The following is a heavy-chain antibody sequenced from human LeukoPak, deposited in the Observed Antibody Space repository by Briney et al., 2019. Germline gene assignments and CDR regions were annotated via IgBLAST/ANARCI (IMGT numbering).Heavy chain of an antibody. CDR1: GGSISSGGYY. V-gene: IGHV4-31*03. D-gene: IGHD3-10*01. CDR3: ARDGGYGSGSYYFDS. Sequence: SETLSLTCTVSGGSISSGGYYWSWIRQHPGEGLEWIGCIPYSGSTYHNPSLKSRVTISVDTSKNQFSLKLTSLTAADTAVYYCARDGGYGSGSYYFDSWGQGTLVTVSA. J-gene: IGHJ4*02. CDR2: IPYSGST.